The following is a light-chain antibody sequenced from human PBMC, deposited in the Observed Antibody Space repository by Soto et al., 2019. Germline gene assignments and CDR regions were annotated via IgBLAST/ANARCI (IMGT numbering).Light chain of an antibody. CDR3: QNYRGSRT. CDR2: SAS. V-gene: IGKV3-20*01. Sequence: EIVLTQSPGTLSLSPGDRATLSCRASHSVSSTYLGWYQQTPGQAPRLLIYSASTRAAGIPDRFSGSGSGTDFTRTISRLEPEDVAVYYCQNYRGSRTCGQGTKVEI. J-gene: IGKJ1*01. CDR1: HSVSSTY.